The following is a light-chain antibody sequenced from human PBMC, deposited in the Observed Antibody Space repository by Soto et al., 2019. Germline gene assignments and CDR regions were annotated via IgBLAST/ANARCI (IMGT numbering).Light chain of an antibody. Sequence: EIVLTQSPGTLSLSPGERATLSCRASQSVSSSYSAWYQQKPGQAPRLLIYGASSRATGIPDRFSGSGSGTDFSLTISRLEPEHFAGYYCQQYGSSPSYTFGQETKLSIK. V-gene: IGKV3-20*01. CDR1: QSVSSSY. J-gene: IGKJ2*01. CDR3: QQYGSSPSYT. CDR2: GAS.